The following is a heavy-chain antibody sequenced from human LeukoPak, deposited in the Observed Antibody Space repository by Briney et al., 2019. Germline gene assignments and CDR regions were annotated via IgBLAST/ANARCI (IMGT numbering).Heavy chain of an antibody. CDR3: ARGYYGSGSYNAFDI. J-gene: IGHJ3*02. V-gene: IGHV1-2*02. D-gene: IGHD3-10*01. Sequence: ASVKVSCKASGYTFIGYYMHWVRQAPGQGLEWMGWINPNSGGTNYAQKFQGRVTMTRDTSISTAYMELSRLRSDDTAVYYCARGYYGSGSYNAFDIWGQGTMVTVSS. CDR1: GYTFIGYY. CDR2: INPNSGGT.